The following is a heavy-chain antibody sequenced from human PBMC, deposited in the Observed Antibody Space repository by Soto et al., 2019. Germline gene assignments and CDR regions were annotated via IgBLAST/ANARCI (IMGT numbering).Heavy chain of an antibody. J-gene: IGHJ4*02. CDR2: ISYDGGNK. CDR3: AGGWYFFDY. Sequence: PGGSLILSCAASGFTFSNYGMHWARQAPGKGLEWVAGISYDGGNKYYADSVKGRFTISRDNSKNTLYLQMNTLRTEDTAVYYCAGGWYFFDYCGQGTLVTVSS. V-gene: IGHV3-30*03. CDR1: GFTFSNYG. D-gene: IGHD6-19*01.